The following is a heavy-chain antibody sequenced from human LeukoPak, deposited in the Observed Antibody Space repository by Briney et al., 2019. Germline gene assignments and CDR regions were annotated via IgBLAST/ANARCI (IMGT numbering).Heavy chain of an antibody. CDR3: ARAAYSGSYHSDY. V-gene: IGHV4-59*01. Sequence: SETLSLTCTVSGVSISSYYWSWIRQPPGKGLEWIGYIYYSGSTNYNPSLKSRVTISVDTSKNQFSLKLSSVTAADTAVYYCARAAYSGSYHSDYWGQGTLVTVSS. D-gene: IGHD1-26*01. J-gene: IGHJ4*02. CDR1: GVSISSYY. CDR2: IYYSGST.